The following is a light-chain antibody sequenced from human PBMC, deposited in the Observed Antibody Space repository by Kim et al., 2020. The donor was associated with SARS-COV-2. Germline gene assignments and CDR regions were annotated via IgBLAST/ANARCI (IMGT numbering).Light chain of an antibody. CDR3: NSYTTSSTWV. Sequence: QSALAQPASLSGSPGQSITISCTGTSSDVGGYDYVSWYQQHPGKAPKLMIYEVSNRPSGVSDRFSGSKSGNTASLTISGLQAEDEADYYCNSYTTSSTWVCGGGTKLTVL. CDR2: EVS. J-gene: IGLJ3*02. CDR1: SSDVGGYDY. V-gene: IGLV2-14*01.